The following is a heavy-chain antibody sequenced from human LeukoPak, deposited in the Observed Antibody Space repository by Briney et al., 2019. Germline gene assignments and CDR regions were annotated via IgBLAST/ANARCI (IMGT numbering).Heavy chain of an antibody. CDR1: GGSISSGGYS. Sequence: PSETLSLTCAVSGGSISSGGYSWSWVRQAPGKGLEWVSAISGSGGSTYYADSVKGRFTISRDNSKNTLYLQMNSLRAEDTAVYYCAKDLLDFWSGPKFDPWGQGTLVTVSS. J-gene: IGHJ5*02. V-gene: IGHV3-23*01. D-gene: IGHD3-3*01. CDR2: ISGSGGST. CDR3: AKDLLDFWSGPKFDP.